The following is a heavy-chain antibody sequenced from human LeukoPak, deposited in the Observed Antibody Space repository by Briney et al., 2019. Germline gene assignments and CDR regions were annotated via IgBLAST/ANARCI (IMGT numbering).Heavy chain of an antibody. CDR2: MNPISGNT. CDR3: ARPYCSGGDCLRYFDL. D-gene: IGHD2-15*01. CDR1: GYTFTSYD. J-gene: IGHJ2*01. Sequence: ASVKVSCKASGYTFTSYDISWVRQATGQGLEWRGWMNPISGNTGYAQKFQGRVTMTRSTSISTAYMELSSLRSEDTAVYYCARPYCSGGDCLRYFDLWGRGTLTTVSS. V-gene: IGHV1-8*01.